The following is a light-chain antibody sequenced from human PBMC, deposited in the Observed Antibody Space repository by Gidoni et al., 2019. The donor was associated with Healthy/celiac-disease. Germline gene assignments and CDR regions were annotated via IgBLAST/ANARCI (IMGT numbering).Light chain of an antibody. CDR1: QSSNSY. Sequence: DIQMTQSPSSRSASVGDRVTITCRASQSSNSYLNWYQQRAGKAPKLLIYAASSLPSGVPSRFSGSGSGTDFTLTITRLQPEDFATYYCQQSYSSPPITFGQGTRLEIK. CDR2: AAS. CDR3: QQSYSSPPIT. V-gene: IGKV1-39*01. J-gene: IGKJ5*01.